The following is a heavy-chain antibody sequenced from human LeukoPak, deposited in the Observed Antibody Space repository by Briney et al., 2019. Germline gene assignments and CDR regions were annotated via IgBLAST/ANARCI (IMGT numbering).Heavy chain of an antibody. CDR1: GYTFTSYA. J-gene: IGHJ4*02. CDR2: INAGNGNT. V-gene: IGHV1-3*01. CDR3: ASASSGSLDY. Sequence: GASVKVSCKASGYTFTSYAMHWVRQAPGQRLEWMGWINAGNGNTKYSQKLQGRVTITRDTSASTAYMELSSLRSEDTAVYYCASASSGSLDYWGQGTLVTVSS. D-gene: IGHD1-26*01.